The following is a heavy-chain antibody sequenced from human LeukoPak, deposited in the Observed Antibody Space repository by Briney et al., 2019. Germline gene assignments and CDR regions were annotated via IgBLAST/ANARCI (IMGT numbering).Heavy chain of an antibody. V-gene: IGHV3-48*01. CDR2: ITSSSRTI. D-gene: IGHD3-16*02. CDR1: GFTFSRYS. Sequence: GGSLRLSCAASGFTFSRYSMSWVRQAPGKGLEWVSYITSSSRTIYDADSVKGRFTISRDNANTSLYLQMNSLRVEDTAVYYCASSPLTFGGVIVPEYFDYWGQGTLVTVSS. J-gene: IGHJ4*02. CDR3: ASSPLTFGGVIVPEYFDY.